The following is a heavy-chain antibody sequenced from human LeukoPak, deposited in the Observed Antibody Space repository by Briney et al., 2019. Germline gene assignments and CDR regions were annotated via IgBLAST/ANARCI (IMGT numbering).Heavy chain of an antibody. CDR3: ARDSRLFFDP. Sequence: PSETLSLTCTVSGGSISSSSYYWGWIRQPPGKGLEWIGSIYYSGSTYYNPSLKSRVTISVDTSKNQFSLKLSSVTAADTAVYYCARDSRLFFDPWGQGTLVTVSS. CDR2: IYYSGST. D-gene: IGHD3-3*01. CDR1: GGSISSSSYY. J-gene: IGHJ5*02. V-gene: IGHV4-39*07.